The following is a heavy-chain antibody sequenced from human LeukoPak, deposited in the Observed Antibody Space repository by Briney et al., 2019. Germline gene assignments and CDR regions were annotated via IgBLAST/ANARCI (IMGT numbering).Heavy chain of an antibody. J-gene: IGHJ4*02. CDR1: GGSFSGYY. D-gene: IGHD3-9*01. CDR2: INHSGST. Sequence: SETLSLTCAVYGGSFSGYYWSWIRQPPGKGLEWIGEINHSGSTNYNPSLESRVTISVDTSKNQFSLKLSSVTAADTAVYYCARGHDILTGYPFDYWGQGTLVTVSS. V-gene: IGHV4-34*01. CDR3: ARGHDILTGYPFDY.